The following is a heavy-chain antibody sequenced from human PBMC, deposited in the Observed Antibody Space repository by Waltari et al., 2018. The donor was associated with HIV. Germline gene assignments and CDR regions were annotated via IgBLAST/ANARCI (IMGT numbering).Heavy chain of an antibody. D-gene: IGHD3-22*01. CDR1: GYTFPSYD. CDR3: ARGDYYDSSGYFPGYGMDV. J-gene: IGHJ6*02. CDR2: MNPNSGNT. V-gene: IGHV1-8*01. Sequence: QVQLVQSGAAVKKPRASVKVPCKASGYTFPSYDIRWVRQASGHGLEWMGWMNPNSGNTGYAQKFQGRVTMTRNTSISTAYMELSSLRSEDTAVYYCARGDYYDSSGYFPGYGMDVWGQGTTVTVSS.